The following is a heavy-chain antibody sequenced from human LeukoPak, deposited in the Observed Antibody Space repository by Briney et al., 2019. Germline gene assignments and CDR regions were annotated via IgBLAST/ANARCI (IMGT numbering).Heavy chain of an antibody. CDR2: ITWTGRTI. J-gene: IGHJ4*02. Sequence: GGSLRLSCAASGFTFADYVIHWVRHVPGKGLEWVSGITWTGRTIGYADSVKGRFFASRDNAKTSVYLQMNGLRPDDTALYYCTRDRQRNRNSYYLDFWGRGTLVTVSS. CDR3: TRDRQRNRNSYYLDF. V-gene: IGHV3-9*01. D-gene: IGHD4-23*01. CDR1: GFTFADYV.